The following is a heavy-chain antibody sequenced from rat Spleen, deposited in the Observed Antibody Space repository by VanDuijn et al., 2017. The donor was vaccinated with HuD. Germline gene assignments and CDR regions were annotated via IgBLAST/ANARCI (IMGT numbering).Heavy chain of an antibody. Sequence: QVQLKESGPGLVQPSQTLSLTCTVSGFSLTSYHVHWVRQPPGKGLEWMGRIQNGGSTDYNSALKSRLSISRDTSKSQVFLKMNSLQTEDTATYYCARDSGGYKDVMDAWGQGASVTVSS. D-gene: IGHD1-11*01. CDR2: IQNGGST. J-gene: IGHJ4*01. CDR1: GFSLTSYH. CDR3: ARDSGGYKDVMDA. V-gene: IGHV2-27*01.